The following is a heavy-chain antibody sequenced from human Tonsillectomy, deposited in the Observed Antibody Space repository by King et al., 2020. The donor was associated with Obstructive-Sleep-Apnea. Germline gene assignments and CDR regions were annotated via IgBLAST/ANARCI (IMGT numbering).Heavy chain of an antibody. V-gene: IGHV4-59*01. J-gene: IGHJ4*02. CDR3: ARDPTYYYDSSGYYTSRGYFDY. CDR1: GGSISSYY. Sequence: QLQESGPGLVKPSETLSLTCTVSGGSISSYYWSWIRQPPGKGLDWMGYIYYSGSTNYNPSLTSRVTTSVETSTNQFSLKRSSGTAADTAVVYCARDPTYYYDSSGYYTSRGYFDYWGQGTLVTVSS. CDR2: IYYSGST. D-gene: IGHD3-22*01.